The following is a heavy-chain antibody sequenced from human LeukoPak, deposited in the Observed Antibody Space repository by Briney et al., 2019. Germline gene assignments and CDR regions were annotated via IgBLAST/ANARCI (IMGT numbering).Heavy chain of an antibody. CDR3: ARDLGNSPLDY. CDR1: GGSISSYY. D-gene: IGHD5-18*01. V-gene: IGHV4-59*12. CDR2: IYYSGST. Sequence: SETLSLTCTVSGGSISSYYWNWIRQPPGKGLEWIGYIYYSGSTNYNPSLKSRVTISVDTSKNQFSLKLSSMTAADTAVHYCARDLGNSPLDYWGQGTLVTVSS. J-gene: IGHJ4*02.